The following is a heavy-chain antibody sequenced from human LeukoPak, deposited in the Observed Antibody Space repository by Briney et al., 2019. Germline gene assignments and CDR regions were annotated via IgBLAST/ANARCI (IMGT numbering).Heavy chain of an antibody. D-gene: IGHD2-8*01. CDR3: ARDLGRDCTDGVCYSGY. J-gene: IGHJ4*02. CDR2: ISAYNGNT. Sequence: GASVKVSCKASGYTFTSYSISWVRQAPGQGLEWMGWISAYNGNTNYAQKLQGRVTMTTDTSTSTAYMELRSLRSDDTAVYYCARDLGRDCTDGVCYSGYWGQGTLVTASS. CDR1: GYTFTSYS. V-gene: IGHV1-18*01.